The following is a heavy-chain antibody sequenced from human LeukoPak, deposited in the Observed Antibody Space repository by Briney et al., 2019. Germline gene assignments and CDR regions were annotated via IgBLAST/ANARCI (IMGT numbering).Heavy chain of an antibody. Sequence: GGSLRLSCAASGFTFDDYTMHWVRQAPGKGLEWVSLISWDGGSTYYADSVKGRFTISRDNSKNSLYLQMNSLRTEDTALYYCAKDNGDGSGSPSPGVWGQGTTATVSS. J-gene: IGHJ6*02. CDR2: ISWDGGST. D-gene: IGHD3-10*01. CDR1: GFTFDDYT. V-gene: IGHV3-43*01. CDR3: AKDNGDGSGSPSPGV.